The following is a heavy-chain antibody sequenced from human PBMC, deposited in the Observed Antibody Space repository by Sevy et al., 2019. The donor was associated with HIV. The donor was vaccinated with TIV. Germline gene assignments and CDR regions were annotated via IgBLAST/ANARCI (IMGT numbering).Heavy chain of an antibody. J-gene: IGHJ4*02. CDR2: INPNSGGT. Sequence: ASVKVSCKASGYTFTGYYMHWVRQAPGQGLEWMGWINPNSGGTNYPQKFQGRVTMTRDTSISTAYMELSRLRSDDTAVYYCARDLLMTTVPTGRDWGQGTLVTVSS. V-gene: IGHV1-2*02. D-gene: IGHD4-4*01. CDR1: GYTFTGYY. CDR3: ARDLLMTTVPTGRD.